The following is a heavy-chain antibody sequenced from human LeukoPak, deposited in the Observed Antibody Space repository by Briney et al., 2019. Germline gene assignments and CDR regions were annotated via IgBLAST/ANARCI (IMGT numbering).Heavy chain of an antibody. V-gene: IGHV3-30*02. Sequence: GGSLRLSCAASGFTFSRSGMHWVRQAPGKGLEWVAFIRYDGSNKYYAAAVKGRFTISRDNSTTTLYLQMNSLRAEDTALYYCANGAIIVVVPAAIPDFQHWGQGTLVTVSP. D-gene: IGHD2-2*02. J-gene: IGHJ1*01. CDR1: GFTFSRSG. CDR2: IRYDGSNK. CDR3: ANGAIIVVVPAAIPDFQH.